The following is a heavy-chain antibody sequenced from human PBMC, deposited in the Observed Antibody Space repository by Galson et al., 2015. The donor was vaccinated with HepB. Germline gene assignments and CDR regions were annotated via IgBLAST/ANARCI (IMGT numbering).Heavy chain of an antibody. CDR2: IKSKTDGGTK. CDR3: STDWFDP. V-gene: IGHV3-15*01. Sequence: SLRLSCAASGFNFSEAWMSWVRQAPGKGLEWVGRIKSKTDGGTKDYPALVKARFTISRDDSKNMLYLQMNSLKIEDTAVYYCSTDWFDPWGQGTLVAVSS. J-gene: IGHJ5*02. CDR1: GFNFSEAW.